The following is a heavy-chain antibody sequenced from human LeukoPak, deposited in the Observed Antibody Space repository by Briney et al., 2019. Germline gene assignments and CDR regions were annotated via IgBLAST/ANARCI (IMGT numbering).Heavy chain of an antibody. Sequence: SETLSLTCTVSGYSIRSDYYWGWIRQPPGKGLEWIGSIYHSGSTYYNPSLKSRVTISVDTSKNQFSLKLSSVTAADTAVYYCASTRYYDSSGEFDYWGQGTLVTVSS. CDR1: GYSIRSDYY. D-gene: IGHD3-22*01. CDR2: IYHSGST. V-gene: IGHV4-38-2*02. CDR3: ASTRYYDSSGEFDY. J-gene: IGHJ4*02.